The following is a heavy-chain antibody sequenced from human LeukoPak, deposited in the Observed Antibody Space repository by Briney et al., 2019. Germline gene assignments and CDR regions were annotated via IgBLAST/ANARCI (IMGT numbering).Heavy chain of an antibody. CDR1: GFTFSSYW. J-gene: IGHJ5*02. CDR3: ARDTLYYDFWSGYPGWFDP. V-gene: IGHV3-7*01. CDR2: IKPDGSEK. D-gene: IGHD3-3*01. Sequence: PGGSLRLSCAASGFTFSSYWMSWVRQAPGKGLEWVANIKPDGSEKYYVDSVKGRFTISRDNAKNSLFLQMNSLRAEDTAVYYCARDTLYYDFWSGYPGWFDPWGQGTLVTVSS.